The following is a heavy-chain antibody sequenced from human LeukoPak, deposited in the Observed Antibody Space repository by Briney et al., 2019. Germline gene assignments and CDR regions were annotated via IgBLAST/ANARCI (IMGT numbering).Heavy chain of an antibody. CDR2: IYYSGST. J-gene: IGHJ2*01. CDR3: AREDWYFNL. CDR1: GGSISSYY. Sequence: SETLSLTCTVSGGSISSYYWSWIRQPPGKGLEWIGYIYYSGSTNYNPSLKSRVTMSIDTSKNQFSLELSSVTAADTAVYYCAREDWYFNLWGRGTLVTVSS. V-gene: IGHV4-59*01.